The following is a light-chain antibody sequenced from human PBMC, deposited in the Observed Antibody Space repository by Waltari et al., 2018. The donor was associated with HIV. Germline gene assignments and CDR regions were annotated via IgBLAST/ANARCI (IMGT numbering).Light chain of an antibody. Sequence: QSVLTQPPSASGPPGQRVTISCSGSSSNIGSNAVNWYQQLPGTAPKLLIYSDNQRPSGVPDRFSGSKSGTSASLAISGLQSEDEANYYCAAWDDSLNGPLFGGGTK. J-gene: IGLJ3*02. V-gene: IGLV1-44*01. CDR3: AAWDDSLNGPL. CDR1: SSNIGSNA. CDR2: SDN.